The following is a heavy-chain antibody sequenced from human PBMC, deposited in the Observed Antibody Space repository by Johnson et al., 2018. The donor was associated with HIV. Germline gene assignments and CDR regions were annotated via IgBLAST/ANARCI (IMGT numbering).Heavy chain of an antibody. CDR3: ARDYREANAFDI. CDR2: ISYDGSNK. CDR1: GFTFSSFA. Sequence: QEQLVESGGGLVQPGRSLRLSCAASGFTFSSFALHWVRQAPGKGLEWVALISYDGSNKYYADSVKGRFTISRDNSKNTLYLQMNSLRAEDTAVYYCARDYREANAFDIWGQGTMVTVSS. V-gene: IGHV3-30-3*01. D-gene: IGHD1-26*01. J-gene: IGHJ3*02.